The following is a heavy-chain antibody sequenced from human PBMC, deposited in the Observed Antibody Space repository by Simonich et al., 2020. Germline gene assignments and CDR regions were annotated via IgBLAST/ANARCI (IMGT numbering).Heavy chain of an antibody. V-gene: IGHV3-7*01. D-gene: IGHD3-10*01. CDR1: GFTFSSYW. Sequence: EVQLVESGGGLVQPGGSLRLSCAASGFTFSSYWMSWVRQAPGKGLEWGAKLKKDESEKYYVDSVKGRFTISRDNAKNSLYLQMNSLRAEDTAVYYCARDREVYGSGSYYNYWGQGTLVTVSS. J-gene: IGHJ4*02. CDR3: ARDREVYGSGSYYNY. CDR2: LKKDESEK.